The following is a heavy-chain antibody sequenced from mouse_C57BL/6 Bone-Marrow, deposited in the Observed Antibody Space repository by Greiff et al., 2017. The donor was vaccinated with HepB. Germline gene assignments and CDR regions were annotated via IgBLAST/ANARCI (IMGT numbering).Heavy chain of an antibody. D-gene: IGHD3-2*02. CDR2: IYPRSGNT. CDR3: ARRRTAQAPWFAY. Sequence: QVQLQQSGAELARPGASVKLSCKASGYTFTSYGISWVKQRTGQGLEWIGEIYPRSGNTYYNEKFKGKATLTADKSSSTAYMELRSLTSEDSAVYFCARRRTAQAPWFAYWGQGTLVTVSA. V-gene: IGHV1-81*01. J-gene: IGHJ3*01. CDR1: GYTFTSYG.